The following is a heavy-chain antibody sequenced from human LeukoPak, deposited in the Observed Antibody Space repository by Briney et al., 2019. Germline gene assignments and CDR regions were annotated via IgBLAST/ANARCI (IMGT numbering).Heavy chain of an antibody. D-gene: IGHD3-9*01. CDR2: IYHSGST. Sequence: SETLSLACTVSGGSISSGGYYWSWIRQPPGKGLEWIGYIYHSGSTYYNPSLKSRVTISVDGSKYQFSLKLSSVTAADTAVYYCARDHRYYDILTGSGRQFDYWGQGTLVTVSS. CDR1: GGSISSGGYY. J-gene: IGHJ4*02. V-gene: IGHV4-30-2*01. CDR3: ARDHRYYDILTGSGRQFDY.